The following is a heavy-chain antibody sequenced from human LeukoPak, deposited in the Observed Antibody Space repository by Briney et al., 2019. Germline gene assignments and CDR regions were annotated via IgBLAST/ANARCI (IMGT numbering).Heavy chain of an antibody. J-gene: IGHJ5*02. CDR2: INPNSGNT. CDR1: GYTFTSYD. CDR3: ARGIRYYDFWSGYNNWFDP. V-gene: IGHV1-8*01. Sequence: ASVKVSCKASGYTFTSYDINWVRQATGQGLEWMGWINPNSGNTGYAQKFQCRGTMTRQNSISTAYMALSSLRSEDTAVYYCARGIRYYDFWSGYNNWFDPWGQGTLVTVSS. D-gene: IGHD3-3*01.